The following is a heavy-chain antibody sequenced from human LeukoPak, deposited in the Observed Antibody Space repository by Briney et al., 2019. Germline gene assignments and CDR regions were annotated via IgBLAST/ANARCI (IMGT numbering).Heavy chain of an antibody. V-gene: IGHV3-73*01. CDR3: TRDSGTYNWLDP. D-gene: IGHD1-26*01. Sequence: GGSLRLSCAASGFTVSSNYMSWVRQASGKGLEWIGLMEKELNGYATAYAASVRGRFTISRDDSQNTAYLQMDSLKTEDTALYYCTRDSGTYNWLDPWGQGTLVTVSS. CDR1: GFTVSSNY. J-gene: IGHJ5*02. CDR2: MEKELNGYAT.